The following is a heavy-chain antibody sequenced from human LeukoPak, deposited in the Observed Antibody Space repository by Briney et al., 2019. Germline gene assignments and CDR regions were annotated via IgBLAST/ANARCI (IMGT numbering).Heavy chain of an antibody. CDR1: GFTFSSYG. CDR2: IRYDGGNK. V-gene: IGHV3-30*02. Sequence: GGSLRLSCAASGFTFSSYGMHWVRQAPGKGLEWVAFIRYDGGNKYYADSVKGRFTISRDNSKNTLYLQMNSLRAEDTAVYYCAKDLVSVFMYYYYYMDVWGKGTTVTVSS. J-gene: IGHJ6*03. CDR3: AKDLVSVFMYYYYYMDV. D-gene: IGHD3-10*01.